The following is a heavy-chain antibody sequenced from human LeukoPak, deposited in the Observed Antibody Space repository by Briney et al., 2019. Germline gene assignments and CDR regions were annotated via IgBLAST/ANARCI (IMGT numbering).Heavy chain of an antibody. CDR2: ISYSGST. CDR1: GGSISSSSYY. CDR3: ARQLGSKNAFDI. V-gene: IGHV4-39*01. Sequence: KPSETLSLTCTVSGGSISSSSYYWGWIRQPPGKGLEWIGSISYSGSTYYNPSLKSRVTIPVDTSKNQFSLKLSSVTAADTAVYYCARQLGSKNAFDIWGQGTMVTVSS. J-gene: IGHJ3*02.